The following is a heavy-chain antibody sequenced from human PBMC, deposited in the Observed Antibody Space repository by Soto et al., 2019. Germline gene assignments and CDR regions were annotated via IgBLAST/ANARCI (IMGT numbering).Heavy chain of an antibody. Sequence: EVQVLESGGGSVQPGGSLRLSCAASEFTFSNFAMGWVRHAPGKGLEWVSEITGSTGSTYYADSVRGRFFISRDNSKNTLHLQMNSLRVEDTAVYYCVKDTSSSPYYMDVWGKGTTVTVSS. CDR3: VKDTSSSPYYMDV. D-gene: IGHD2-2*01. J-gene: IGHJ6*03. CDR2: ITGSTGST. V-gene: IGHV3-23*01. CDR1: EFTFSNFA.